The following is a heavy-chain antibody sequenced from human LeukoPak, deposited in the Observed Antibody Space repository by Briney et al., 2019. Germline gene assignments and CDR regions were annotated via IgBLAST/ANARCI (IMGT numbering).Heavy chain of an antibody. D-gene: IGHD1-26*01. CDR3: ARQGGYYYYYGMDV. J-gene: IGHJ6*02. V-gene: IGHV4-39*01. CDR1: GGSISSSSYY. Sequence: SHTLSLTSTVAGGSISSSSYYWGWIRQPPGKGLEWIGCIYYSWSTYYNPSLKSRVTITVDTSKNQFSLKLSSVTAADTAVYYCARQGGYYYYYGMDVWGQGTTVTVSS. CDR2: IYYSWST.